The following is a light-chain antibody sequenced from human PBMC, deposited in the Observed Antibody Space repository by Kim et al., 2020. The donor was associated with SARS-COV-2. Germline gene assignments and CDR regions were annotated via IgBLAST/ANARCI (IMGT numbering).Light chain of an antibody. CDR1: NIESKS. CDR2: YDN. Sequence: AQGKTATITGAGSNIESKSVHWYQQKPGQAPVLVIYYDNDRPSGIPERFSGSNAGNTATLTISRVEAGDEADYYCQVWDSDTDHRVFGGGTELTVL. V-gene: IGLV3-21*01. CDR3: QVWDSDTDHRV. J-gene: IGLJ3*02.